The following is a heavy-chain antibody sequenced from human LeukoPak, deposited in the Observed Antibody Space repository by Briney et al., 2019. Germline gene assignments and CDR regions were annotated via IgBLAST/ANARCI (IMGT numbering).Heavy chain of an antibody. D-gene: IGHD3-22*01. Sequence: PGGSLRLSCAASGFTFTSYSMNWVRQAPGKGLEWVAVIWYDGSNKYYADSVKGRFTISRDNSKNTLYLQMNSLRAEDTAVYYCARAFDDSSGYYRSDAFDIWGQGTMVTVSS. CDR1: GFTFTSYS. CDR2: IWYDGSNK. CDR3: ARAFDDSSGYYRSDAFDI. J-gene: IGHJ3*02. V-gene: IGHV3-33*08.